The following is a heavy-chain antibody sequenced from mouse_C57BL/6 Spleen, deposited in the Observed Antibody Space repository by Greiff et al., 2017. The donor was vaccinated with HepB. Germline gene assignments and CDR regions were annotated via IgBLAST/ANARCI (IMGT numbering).Heavy chain of an antibody. V-gene: IGHV5-17*01. D-gene: IGHD1-1*01. CDR2: ISSGSSTI. Sequence: EVKVEESGGGLVKPGGSLKLSCAASGFTFSDYGMHWVRQAPEKGLEWVAYISSGSSTIYYADTVKGRFTISRDNAKNTLFLQMTSLRSEDTAMYYCAKLRLYYYAMDYWGQGTSVTVSS. CDR3: AKLRLYYYAMDY. J-gene: IGHJ4*01. CDR1: GFTFSDYG.